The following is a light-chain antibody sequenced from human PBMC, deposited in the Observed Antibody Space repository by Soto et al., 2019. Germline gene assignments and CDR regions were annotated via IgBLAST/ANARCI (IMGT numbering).Light chain of an antibody. J-gene: IGKJ4*01. CDR1: QGISTW. V-gene: IGKV1-12*01. Sequence: DIQMTQSPSSVSASVGDRVTITCRASQGISTWLVWYQQKSGKAPKLLIYGASNLHSGVPSRFSGSGSGTDFTLTISSLQPEDFATYYCQQADTFPVTFGGGTKVEIK. CDR2: GAS. CDR3: QQADTFPVT.